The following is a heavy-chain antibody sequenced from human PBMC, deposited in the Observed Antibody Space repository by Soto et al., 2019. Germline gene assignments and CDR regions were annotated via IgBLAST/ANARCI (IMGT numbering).Heavy chain of an antibody. J-gene: IGHJ4*02. CDR3: ARGLSGRNRTPPFDY. D-gene: IGHD1-26*01. CDR2: MNPNSATT. CDR1: GYIFTNYD. V-gene: IGHV1-8*01. Sequence: QVQLVQSGAEVKKPGASVKVSCKTSGYIFTNYDIHWVRQATGQGLEWMGWMNPNSATTGYAQKFQGRVTMTRNTSISTAYMELGSLRSEDTAVYYCARGLSGRNRTPPFDYWGQGNLVTVSS.